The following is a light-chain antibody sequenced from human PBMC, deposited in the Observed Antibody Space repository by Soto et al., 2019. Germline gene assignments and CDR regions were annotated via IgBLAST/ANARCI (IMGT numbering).Light chain of an antibody. Sequence: DIQMTQSPSSLSASVGDRVTITCRASRYIDTYLSWYQQKPGKDPNLLISAASSLQSGVPSRFSGSGSGTDFTLTITSLQSEDFATYYCHQTFTPPLTFGGGTKVEI. V-gene: IGKV1-39*01. J-gene: IGKJ4*01. CDR1: RYIDTY. CDR2: AAS. CDR3: HQTFTPPLT.